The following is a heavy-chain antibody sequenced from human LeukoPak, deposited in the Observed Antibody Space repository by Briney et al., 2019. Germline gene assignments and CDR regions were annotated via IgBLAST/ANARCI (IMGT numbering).Heavy chain of an antibody. J-gene: IGHJ4*02. V-gene: IGHV1-69*04. CDR1: GGTFSSYA. CDR3: ARDEGYSYGYVSDY. CDR2: IIPILGIA. D-gene: IGHD5-18*01. Sequence: SVKVSCKASGGTFSSYAISWVRQAQGQGLEWMGRIIPILGIANYAQKFQGRVTITADKSTSTAYMELSSLRSEDTAVYYCARDEGYSYGYVSDYWGQGTLVTVSS.